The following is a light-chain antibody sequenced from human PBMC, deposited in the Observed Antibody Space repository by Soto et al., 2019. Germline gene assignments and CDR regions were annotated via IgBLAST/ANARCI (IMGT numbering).Light chain of an antibody. J-gene: IGKJ2*02. CDR1: QSVSSSY. CDR3: QQYGGSRWT. Sequence: EIVLTQSPGTLSLSPGERATPSCRASQSVSSSYLAWYQQKPGQAPRLLIYGASSRATGIPDRFSGTGSGTDFTLTISRLEPEDFAVYSCQQYGGSRWTFGQGTKLEIK. CDR2: GAS. V-gene: IGKV3-20*01.